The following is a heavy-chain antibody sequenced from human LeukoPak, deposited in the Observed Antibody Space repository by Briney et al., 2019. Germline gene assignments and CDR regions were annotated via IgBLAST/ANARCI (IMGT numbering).Heavy chain of an antibody. CDR1: GYTFTGYY. J-gene: IGHJ3*02. CDR3: AAGYCSGGSCFDAFDI. Sequence: GASVKVSCKASGYTFTGYYMHWVRQAPGQGLEWMGRINPNSGGTNYAQKFQERVTITRDMSTSTAYMELSSLRSEDTAVYYCAAGYCSGGSCFDAFDIWGQGTMVTVSS. CDR2: INPNSGGT. D-gene: IGHD2-15*01. V-gene: IGHV1-2*06.